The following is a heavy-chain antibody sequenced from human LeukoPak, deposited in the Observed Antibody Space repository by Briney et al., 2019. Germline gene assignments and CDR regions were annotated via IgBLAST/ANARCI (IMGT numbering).Heavy chain of an antibody. Sequence: GGSLRLSCAASGFTFSSYWMHWVRQAPGKGLVWVSRINSDGSSTSYADSVKGRFTISRDNAKNTLYLQMNSLRAEDTAVYYCARVDYYDSSGYYQALIDYWGQGTLVTVSS. V-gene: IGHV3-74*01. CDR3: ARVDYYDSSGYYQALIDY. D-gene: IGHD3-22*01. CDR1: GFTFSSYW. J-gene: IGHJ4*02. CDR2: INSDGSST.